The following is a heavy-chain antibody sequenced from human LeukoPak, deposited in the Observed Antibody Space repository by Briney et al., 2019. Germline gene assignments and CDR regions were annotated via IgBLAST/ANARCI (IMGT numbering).Heavy chain of an antibody. CDR2: IKEDGSEK. D-gene: IGHD3-10*02. Sequence: GGSLRLSCAASGFTLSSYWMSWVRQAPGKGLEWVANIKEDGSEKYYVDSVKGRFTISRDNAKNSLYLQMNSLRAEDTAVYYCAELGITMIGGVWGKGTTVTISS. V-gene: IGHV3-7*01. J-gene: IGHJ6*04. CDR1: GFTLSSYW. CDR3: AELGITMIGGV.